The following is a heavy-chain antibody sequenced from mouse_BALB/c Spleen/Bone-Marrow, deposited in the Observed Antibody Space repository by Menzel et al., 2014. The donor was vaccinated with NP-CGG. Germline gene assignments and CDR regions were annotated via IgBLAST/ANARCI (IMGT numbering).Heavy chain of an antibody. CDR2: IDPSDSYT. D-gene: IGHD2-4*01. V-gene: IGHV1-69*02. CDR3: ARTYYDYDWFAY. Sequence: VQLQQSGVEFVKPGASVKLSCKASGYTFTSYWTHWVKQRPGQGLEWIGEIDPSDSYTKYNQNFKGKATLTVDKSSSTAYMRLSSLTSEDSAVYYCARTYYDYDWFAYWGQGTLVTVSA. J-gene: IGHJ3*01. CDR1: GYTFTSYW.